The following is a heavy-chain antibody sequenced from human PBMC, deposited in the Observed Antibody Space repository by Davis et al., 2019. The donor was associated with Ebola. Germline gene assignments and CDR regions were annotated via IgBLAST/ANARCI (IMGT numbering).Heavy chain of an antibody. CDR3: STAGSDIAAFHI. CDR2: INPNSGGT. Sequence: ASVKVSCKASAYTFTGYYMHWVRQAPGQGLEWVGWINPNSGGTKLAQKFQGRVTMTRDTSISTAYMELISLRSDDTAVYYCSTAGSDIAAFHIWGQGTMVTVSS. J-gene: IGHJ3*02. V-gene: IGHV1-2*02. CDR1: AYTFTGYY.